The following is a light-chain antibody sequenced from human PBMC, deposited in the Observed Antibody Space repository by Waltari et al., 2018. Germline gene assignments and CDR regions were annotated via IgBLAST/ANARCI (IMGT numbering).Light chain of an antibody. CDR2: TAS. V-gene: IGKV1-39*01. CDR3: QQGYATPFT. CDR1: QNVNSY. Sequence: IQMTQSPSSLSASVGDRVTITCRASQNVNSYVNWYQQRPGKAPVLLIYTASSLQSGVPSRFSGSRSGTDFTLTISSLQPEDFATYFCQQGYATPFTFGQGTRLEIK. J-gene: IGKJ5*01.